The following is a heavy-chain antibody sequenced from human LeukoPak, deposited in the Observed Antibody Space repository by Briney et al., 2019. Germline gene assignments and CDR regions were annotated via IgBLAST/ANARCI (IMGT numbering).Heavy chain of an antibody. J-gene: IGHJ6*03. CDR2: IYTSGST. Sequence: SETLSLTCTVSGGSISSYYWSWIRQPAGKGLEWIGRIYTSGSTNYNPSLTSRVTMSVDTSKNQFSLKLSSVTAADTAVYYCARDLKSSEYYYDSSGFAYYYYYMDVWGKGTTVTVSS. V-gene: IGHV4-4*07. D-gene: IGHD3-22*01. CDR1: GGSISSYY. CDR3: ARDLKSSEYYYDSSGFAYYYYYMDV.